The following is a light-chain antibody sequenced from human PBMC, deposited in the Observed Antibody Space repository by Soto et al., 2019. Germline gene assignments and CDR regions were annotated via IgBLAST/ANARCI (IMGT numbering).Light chain of an antibody. CDR2: DAS. J-gene: IGKJ1*01. Sequence: EIVLTQSPGTLSLSPGERATLSCRASQTVSHNYLAWYQHRPGQPPRLLIFDASRRASGIPDRVSGSGSGTDFTLSISGLEPDDFAVYYCQQYAIAAWTFGQGTKVEVK. CDR3: QQYAIAAWT. CDR1: QTVSHNY. V-gene: IGKV3-20*01.